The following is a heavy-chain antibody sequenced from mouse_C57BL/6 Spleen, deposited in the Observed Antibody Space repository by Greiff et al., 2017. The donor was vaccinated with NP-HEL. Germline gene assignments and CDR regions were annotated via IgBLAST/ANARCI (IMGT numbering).Heavy chain of an antibody. CDR2: IYPSDSET. Sequence: QVQLQQPGAELVRPGSSVKLSCKASGYTFTSYWMDWVKQRPGQGLEWIGNIYPSDSETHYNQKFKDKATLTVDISSSTAYMQLSSLTSEDSAVYYCARGGTAQATGFAYWGQGTLVTVSA. J-gene: IGHJ3*01. D-gene: IGHD3-2*02. CDR3: ARGGTAQATGFAY. V-gene: IGHV1-61*01. CDR1: GYTFTSYW.